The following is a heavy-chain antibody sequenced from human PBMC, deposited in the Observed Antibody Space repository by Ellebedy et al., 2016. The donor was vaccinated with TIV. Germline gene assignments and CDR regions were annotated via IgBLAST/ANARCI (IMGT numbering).Heavy chain of an antibody. CDR2: SANKPSSYIT. CDR1: GFIFSDHH. CDR3: TTGHGGVVNGPLYYYYYGMDV. Sequence: GGSLRLSXAVSGFIFSDHHMDWVRQAPGKGLEWVGRSANKPSSYITEYAASVKGRFTISRDDSKSSLYLQMNGLKTEDSAVYYCTTGHGGVVNGPLYYYYYGMDVWGQGTTVTVSS. D-gene: IGHD3-3*01. J-gene: IGHJ6*02. V-gene: IGHV3-72*01.